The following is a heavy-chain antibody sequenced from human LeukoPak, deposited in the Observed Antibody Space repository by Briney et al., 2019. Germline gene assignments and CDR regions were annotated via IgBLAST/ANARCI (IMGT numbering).Heavy chain of an antibody. V-gene: IGHV3-23*01. CDR3: AKSWSGHAGDFDF. D-gene: IGHD3-3*01. CDR1: GFTFSSYW. Sequence: GGSLRLSCAASGFTFSSYWMSWVRQAPGRGLEWVSGISGSGDTTFYADSVKGRFTISRDNSKNTLYLQMNSLSAEDTAVYYCAKSWSGHAGDFDFWGQGTLVTVSS. CDR2: ISGSGDTT. J-gene: IGHJ4*02.